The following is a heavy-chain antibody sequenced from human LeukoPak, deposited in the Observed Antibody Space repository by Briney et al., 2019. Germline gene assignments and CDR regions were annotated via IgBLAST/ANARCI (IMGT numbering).Heavy chain of an antibody. Sequence: GASVKVSCKASGGTFSSYAINWVRQAPGQGLEWMGRIIPILGIANYAQKFQGRVTITADKSTSTAYMELSSLRSEDTAVYYCARVTAYYDFWSGYYPLDYWGQGTLVTVSS. CDR1: GGTFSSYA. V-gene: IGHV1-69*04. CDR2: IIPILGIA. CDR3: ARVTAYYDFWSGYYPLDY. J-gene: IGHJ4*02. D-gene: IGHD3-3*01.